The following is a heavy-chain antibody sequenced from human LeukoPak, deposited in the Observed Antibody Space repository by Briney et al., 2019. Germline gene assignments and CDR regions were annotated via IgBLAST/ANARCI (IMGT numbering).Heavy chain of an antibody. CDR1: GFTFRNYW. CDR2: IQQDGSEK. D-gene: IGHD3-3*01. CDR3: ARDGAYEDDFDY. J-gene: IGHJ4*02. Sequence: GGSLRLSCVGSGFTFRNYWMSWVRQAPGKGLEWVAKIQQDGSEKYYVDSVKGRFTISRDNAKKSLYLQMNSLRAEDTALYFCARDGAYEDDFDYWGQGTLITVSS. V-gene: IGHV3-7*01.